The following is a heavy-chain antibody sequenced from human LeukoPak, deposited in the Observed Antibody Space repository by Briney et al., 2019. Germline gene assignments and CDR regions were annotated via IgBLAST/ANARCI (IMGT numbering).Heavy chain of an antibody. J-gene: IGHJ4*02. V-gene: IGHV3-30*04. CDR1: GFTFSSYA. D-gene: IGHD3-22*01. Sequence: GGSLRLSCASSGFTFSSYAIHWVRQAPGKGLEWVGVISDDGSNKYYADSVKGRFTISRDNARNSLYLQMNSLRAEDTAVYYCARSSGYNYDYWGQGTLVTVSS. CDR2: ISDDGSNK. CDR3: ARSSGYNYDY.